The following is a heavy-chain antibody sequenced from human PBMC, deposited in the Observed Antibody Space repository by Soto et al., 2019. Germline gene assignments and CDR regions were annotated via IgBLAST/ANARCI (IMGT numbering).Heavy chain of an antibody. CDR3: ARDLLVATGPDAFDI. V-gene: IGHV3-21*01. D-gene: IGHD5-12*01. J-gene: IGHJ3*02. Sequence: GGSLRLSCAASGFTFSSYSMNWVRQAPGKGLEWVSSISSSSSYIYYADSVKGRFTISRDNAKNSLYLQMNSLRAEDTAVYYCARDLLVATGPDAFDIWGEGTMVTVSS. CDR2: ISSSSSYI. CDR1: GFTFSSYS.